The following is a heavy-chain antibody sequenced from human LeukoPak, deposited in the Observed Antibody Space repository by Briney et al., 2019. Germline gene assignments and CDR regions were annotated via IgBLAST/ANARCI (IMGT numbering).Heavy chain of an antibody. CDR1: GYTFTDYY. V-gene: IGHV1-2*02. D-gene: IGHD5-12*01. CDR2: LNPNIGAT. J-gene: IGHJ4*02. CDR3: ARTRENSGYDYFDS. Sequence: ASVKVSCKASGYTFTDYYLYWVRQAPGQGLECMGWLNPNIGATKYAQKFQGRVTMTRDTSINTAYMELRSLSSDDTAIYYCARTRENSGYDYFDSWGQGTLVTVSS.